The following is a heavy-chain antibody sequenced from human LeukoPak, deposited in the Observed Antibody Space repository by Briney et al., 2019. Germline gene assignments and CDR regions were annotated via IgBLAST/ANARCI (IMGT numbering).Heavy chain of an antibody. CDR2: INHSGST. J-gene: IGHJ5*02. Sequence: SETLSLTCAVYGGSFSGYYWSWTRQPPGKGLEWIGEINHSGSTNYNPSLKSRVTISVDTSKNQFSLKLSSVTAADTAVYYCARGAAVYYDSSGPDWFDPWGQGTLVTVSS. D-gene: IGHD3-22*01. CDR3: ARGAAVYYDSSGPDWFDP. V-gene: IGHV4-34*01. CDR1: GGSFSGYY.